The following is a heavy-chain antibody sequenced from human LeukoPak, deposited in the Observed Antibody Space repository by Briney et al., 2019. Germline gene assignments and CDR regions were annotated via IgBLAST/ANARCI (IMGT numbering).Heavy chain of an antibody. J-gene: IGHJ4*02. V-gene: IGHV4-30-2*01. D-gene: IGHD3-10*01. Sequence: PSQTLSLTCAVSGGSISSGGYSWSWIRQPPGKGLEWIGYIYHSGSTYYNPSLKSRVTISVDRSKNQFSLKLSSVTAADTAVYYCAREEYGSGSYWPQWGQGTLVTVSS. CDR1: GGSISSGGYS. CDR2: IYHSGST. CDR3: AREEYGSGSYWPQ.